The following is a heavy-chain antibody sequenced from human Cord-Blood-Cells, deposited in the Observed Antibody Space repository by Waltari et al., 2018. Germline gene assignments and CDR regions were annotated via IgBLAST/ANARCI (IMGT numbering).Heavy chain of an antibody. CDR1: GGSISSSSYY. CDR3: ASVRFLEWLLYY. D-gene: IGHD3-3*01. J-gene: IGHJ4*02. Sequence: QLQLQESGPGLVKPSETLSLTCTVSGGSISSSSYYWGWIRQPPGKGLEWIGSIYYSGSNYYNPSLKSRVTISVDTSKNHFSLKLSSVTAADTAVYYCASVRFLEWLLYYWGQGTLVTVSS. CDR2: IYYSGSN. V-gene: IGHV4-39*01.